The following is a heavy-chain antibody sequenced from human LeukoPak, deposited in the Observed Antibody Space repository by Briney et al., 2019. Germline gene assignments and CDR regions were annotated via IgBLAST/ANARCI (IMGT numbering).Heavy chain of an antibody. D-gene: IGHD3-22*01. CDR3: AKEGPYYDSSGYYLDY. J-gene: IGHJ4*02. V-gene: IGHV3-15*05. CDR2: FKKKTDGGTT. Sequence: PGGSLGLSWAAPGFTFSNARMGWVRPAPGKGVGWGGRFKKKTDGGTTDYAAPVKGRFTISRDDSKNTLYLRMNSLRAEDTALYYCAKEGPYYDSSGYYLDYWGQGTLVTVSS. CDR1: GFTFSNAR.